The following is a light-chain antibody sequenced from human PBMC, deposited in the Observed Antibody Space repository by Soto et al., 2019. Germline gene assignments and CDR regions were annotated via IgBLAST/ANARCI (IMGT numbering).Light chain of an antibody. V-gene: IGKV3-20*01. CDR1: QSVSSSY. CDR3: HQYGGSPQA. J-gene: IGKJ1*01. CDR2: GTS. Sequence: IVLTQSTGTLYLSPGERATLSCRASQSVSSSYLAWYQQKPGQAPRLLIYGTSRRATGIPDRFTGSGSGTDVTLTFSRREAEVFAVYFCHQYGGSPQAFGQGTKVYIK.